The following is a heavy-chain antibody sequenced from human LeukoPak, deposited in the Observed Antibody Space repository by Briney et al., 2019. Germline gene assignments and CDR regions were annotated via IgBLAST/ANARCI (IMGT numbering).Heavy chain of an antibody. V-gene: IGHV3-48*03. Sequence: GGSLRLSCVASGFTFSRYEMNWVRQAPGKGLEWVSYISSSGSTIYYADSVKGRFTISRDNAKNSLYLQMNSLRAEDTAVYYCARPLTIAAAGNYYYYYGMDVWGKGTTVTVSS. CDR2: ISSSGSTI. J-gene: IGHJ6*04. D-gene: IGHD6-13*01. CDR1: GFTFSRYE. CDR3: ARPLTIAAAGNYYYYYGMDV.